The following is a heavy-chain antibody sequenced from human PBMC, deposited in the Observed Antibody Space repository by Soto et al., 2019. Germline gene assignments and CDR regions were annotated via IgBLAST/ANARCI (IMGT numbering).Heavy chain of an antibody. CDR3: AKDGSRTSYDYYYGMDV. CDR2: ISYDGSNK. J-gene: IGHJ6*02. V-gene: IGHV3-30*18. D-gene: IGHD3-16*01. CDR1: GFTFSSYG. Sequence: LSLSCAASGFTFSSYGMHWVRQAPGKGLEWVAVISYDGSNKYYADSVKGRFTISRDNSKNTLYLQMNSLRAEDTAVYYCAKDGSRTSYDYYYGMDVWGQGTTVTVSS.